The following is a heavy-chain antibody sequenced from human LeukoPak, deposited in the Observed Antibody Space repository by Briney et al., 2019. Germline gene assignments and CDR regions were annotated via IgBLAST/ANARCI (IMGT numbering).Heavy chain of an antibody. CDR2: ISYSGST. CDR1: GGSISSGDYY. V-gene: IGHV4-61*08. Sequence: ASETLSLTCTVSGGSISSGDYYWNWTRQPPGKGLEWIGYISYSGSTYFNPSLKSRVTISVDTSKNEFSLKRSSVTAADTAVYYCARERGDPGSGYYYYYMDVWGKGTTVTVSS. J-gene: IGHJ6*03. D-gene: IGHD3-16*01. CDR3: ARERGDPGSGYYYYYMDV.